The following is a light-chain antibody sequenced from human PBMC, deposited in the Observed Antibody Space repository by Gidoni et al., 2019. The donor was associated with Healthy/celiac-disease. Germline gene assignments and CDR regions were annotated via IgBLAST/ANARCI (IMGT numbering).Light chain of an antibody. V-gene: IGKV3-11*01. CDR3: QQRSNWPPT. CDR1: QSVSSY. CDR2: DAS. Sequence: EIVLTQSPATLSLSPGERATLSCRASQSVSSYLAWYQQKPSQAPRLLIYDASNRATGIPARFSGSGSGTDFTLTISSLEPEDFAVYYCQQRSNWPPTFXQXTKVEIK. J-gene: IGKJ1*01.